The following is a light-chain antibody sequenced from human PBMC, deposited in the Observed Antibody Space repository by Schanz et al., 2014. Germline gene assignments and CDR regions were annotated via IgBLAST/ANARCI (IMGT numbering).Light chain of an antibody. CDR1: ISNIGSNT. V-gene: IGLV1-44*01. Sequence: QSVLTQPPSASGTPGQTVTISCSGDISNIGSNTVNWYQQLPGTAPKLLIYTNNQRPSGVPDRFSGSKSGTSASLAITGLQAEDDAVYYCQSYDRSLSWVFGGGTKLTVL. J-gene: IGLJ3*02. CDR3: QSYDRSLSWV. CDR2: TNN.